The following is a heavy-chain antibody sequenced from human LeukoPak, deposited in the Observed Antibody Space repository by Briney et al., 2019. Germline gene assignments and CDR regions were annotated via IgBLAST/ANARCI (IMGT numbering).Heavy chain of an antibody. CDR3: ARVLGGYDFDY. CDR1: GYTFSGYY. J-gene: IGHJ4*02. V-gene: IGHV1-2*02. D-gene: IGHD5-18*01. Sequence: ASVKVSCKASGYTFSGYYIHWVRQAPGQGLEWMGWINPNSGGTNYAQKFQGRVTMTRDTSISTAYMELSRLRSNDTAVYYCARVLGGYDFDYWGQGTLVTVSS. CDR2: INPNSGGT.